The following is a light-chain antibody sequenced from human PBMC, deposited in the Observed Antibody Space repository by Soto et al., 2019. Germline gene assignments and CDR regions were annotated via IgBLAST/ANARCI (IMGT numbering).Light chain of an antibody. CDR1: SGHSSYA. Sequence: QPVLTQSPSASASLGASVKLTCTLSSGHSSYAIAWHQQQPEKGPRYLMKLNSDGSHSKGDGIPDRFSGSSSGAERYLTISSLQSEDEADYDCQTWATGIQIFGGGTKLTVL. J-gene: IGLJ2*01. V-gene: IGLV4-69*01. CDR2: LNSDGSH. CDR3: QTWATGIQI.